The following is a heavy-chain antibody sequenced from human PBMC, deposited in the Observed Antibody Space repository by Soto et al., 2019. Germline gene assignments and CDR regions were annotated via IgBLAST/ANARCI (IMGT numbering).Heavy chain of an antibody. CDR1: GASISGFY. V-gene: IGHV4-4*07. CDR3: ERGSKYYFDY. Sequence: KPSETLSLTCTVSGASISGFYWSWIRKSAGKGLEWIGRIYATGTTDYNPSLKSRVMMSVDTSKNQFSLKLSSVTAADTAVYYCERGSKYYFDYWGQGTLVTVSS. CDR2: IYATGTT. J-gene: IGHJ4*02. D-gene: IGHD6-13*01.